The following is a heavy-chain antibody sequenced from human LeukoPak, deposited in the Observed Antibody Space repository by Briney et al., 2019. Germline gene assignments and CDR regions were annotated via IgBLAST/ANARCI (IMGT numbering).Heavy chain of an antibody. V-gene: IGHV1-3*01. D-gene: IGHD6-13*01. CDR2: INAGNGNT. Sequence: ASVKVSCKASGYTFTSYAISWVRQAPGQGLEWMGWINAGNGNTKYSQKFQGRVTITRDTSASTAYMELSSLRSEDTAVYYCARDTISSRGTLGYWGQGTLVTVPS. CDR3: ARDTISSRGTLGY. J-gene: IGHJ4*02. CDR1: GYTFTSYA.